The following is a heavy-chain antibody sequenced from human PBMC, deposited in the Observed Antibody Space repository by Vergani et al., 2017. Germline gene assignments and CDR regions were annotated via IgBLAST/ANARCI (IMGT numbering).Heavy chain of an antibody. J-gene: IGHJ4*02. Sequence: EVQLVQSGAEAKEPGESLKISCKASGYSFTNNWIGWVRQMPGKGLEWMGIIYPSDSDTRYSPSFQGQVTISADKSISTAYLQWSSLKASDTAMYYCARRSGSYLSEDFDYWGQGTLVTVSS. D-gene: IGHD1-26*01. V-gene: IGHV5-51*03. CDR2: IYPSDSDT. CDR1: GYSFTNNW. CDR3: ARRSGSYLSEDFDY.